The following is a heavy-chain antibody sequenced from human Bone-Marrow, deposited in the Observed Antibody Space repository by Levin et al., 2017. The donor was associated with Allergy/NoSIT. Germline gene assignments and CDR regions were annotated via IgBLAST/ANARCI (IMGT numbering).Heavy chain of an antibody. V-gene: IGHV4-59*08. CDR2: IYCSGST. CDR1: GASISSFY. Sequence: PSETLSLTCTVSGASISSFYWSWIRQPPGKGLEWIGYIYCSGSTNYSPSLKSRVSMLADMSRNQVYLLMSSVTAADTAVYYCARQAVPAAMNGFDCWGQGTLVTVSS. D-gene: IGHD2-2*01. CDR3: ARQAVPAAMNGFDC. J-gene: IGHJ4*02.